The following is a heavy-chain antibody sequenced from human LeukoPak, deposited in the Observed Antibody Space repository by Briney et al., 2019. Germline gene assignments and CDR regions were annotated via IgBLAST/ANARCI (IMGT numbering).Heavy chain of an antibody. CDR2: INPNSGGT. D-gene: IGHD2-8*01. CDR1: GYTFTGYY. J-gene: IGHJ4*02. CDR3: AKSPDQVLMVYASTFDY. Sequence: ASVKVSCKASGYTFTGYYMHWVRQAPGQGLEWMGWINPNSGGTNYAQKFQGRVTMTRDTSISTAYMELSRLRSDDTAVYYCAKSPDQVLMVYASTFDYGAQGTLVTVSS. V-gene: IGHV1-2*02.